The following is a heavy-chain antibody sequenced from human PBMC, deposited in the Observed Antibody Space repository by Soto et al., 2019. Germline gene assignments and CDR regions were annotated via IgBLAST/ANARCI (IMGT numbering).Heavy chain of an antibody. CDR1: GFTFDTFT. J-gene: IGHJ4*02. Sequence: GGSLRLSCAASGFTFDTFTMTWVRQAPGKGLEWVSSVSGSGVTTKYSDPVKGRFTISRDNSKNTLCLQLNTLTAEDTAVYYCAKDRTRFLDPGNWYYWGQGTLVTVSS. V-gene: IGHV3-23*01. D-gene: IGHD3-3*01. CDR3: AKDRTRFLDPGNWYY. CDR2: VSGSGVTT.